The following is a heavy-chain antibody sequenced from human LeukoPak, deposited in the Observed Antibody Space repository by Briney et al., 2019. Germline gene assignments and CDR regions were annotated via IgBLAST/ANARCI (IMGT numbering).Heavy chain of an antibody. CDR2: IQYDGSNK. V-gene: IGHV3-30*02. CDR1: GFTFSSYG. Sequence: GGSLGLSCAASGFTFSSYGMHWVRQAPGKGLEGVAFIQYDGSNKFYGDSVKGRFTISRDNAKNSLYLQMNSLRAEDTAVYYCARAMYSLYSSGWNSWGQGTLVTVSS. J-gene: IGHJ4*02. D-gene: IGHD6-19*01. CDR3: ARAMYSLYSSGWNS.